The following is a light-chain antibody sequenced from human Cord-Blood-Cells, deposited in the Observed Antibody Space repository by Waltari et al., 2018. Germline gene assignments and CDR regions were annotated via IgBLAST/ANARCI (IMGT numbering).Light chain of an antibody. CDR1: SPNLGNNY. CDR2: ENN. Sequence: QSVLTHPPSVSAAPVQMVTISCSGSSPNLGNNYVYWYQQPPGTAPKLLIYENNKRPAGIPDRFSGSKSGTSATLGITGLQTGDEADYYCGTWDSSLSAGVFGGGTKLTVL. CDR3: GTWDSSLSAGV. J-gene: IGLJ2*01. V-gene: IGLV1-51*02.